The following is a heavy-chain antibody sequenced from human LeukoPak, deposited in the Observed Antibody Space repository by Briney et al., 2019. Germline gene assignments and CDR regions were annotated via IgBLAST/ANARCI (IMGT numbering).Heavy chain of an antibody. V-gene: IGHV4-34*01. D-gene: IGHD6-19*01. Sequence: SETLSLTCAVHGGSLCGYYWCWLRQPPRKGREWIGEINLSESTNYNPSLKSRDTTTVDTPKNSYSLKLSSVAAADTAVYYCASRGSLGYSSGGYYSSRAFDIWGQGTMVTVSS. CDR2: INLSEST. CDR3: ASRGSLGYSSGGYYSSRAFDI. J-gene: IGHJ3*02. CDR1: GGSLCGYY.